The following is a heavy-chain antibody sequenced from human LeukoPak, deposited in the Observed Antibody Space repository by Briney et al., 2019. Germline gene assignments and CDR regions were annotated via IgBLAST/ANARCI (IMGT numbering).Heavy chain of an antibody. V-gene: IGHV1-18*01. Sequence: ASVKVSCKASGYTFTSYGISWVRQAPGQGLEWMGWISAYNGNTNYAQKLQGRVTMTTDTSTSTAYMELRSLRSDDTAVYYCARVGLPWFGELLHYFDYWGQGTLVTVPS. CDR1: GYTFTSYG. CDR3: ARVGLPWFGELLHYFDY. CDR2: ISAYNGNT. J-gene: IGHJ4*02. D-gene: IGHD3-10*01.